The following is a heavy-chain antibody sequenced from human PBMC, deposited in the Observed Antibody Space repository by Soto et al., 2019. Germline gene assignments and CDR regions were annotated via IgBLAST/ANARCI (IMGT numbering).Heavy chain of an antibody. D-gene: IGHD3-3*01. Sequence: SETLSLTCTVSGGSISSYYWSWIRQPPGKGLEWIGYIYYSGSTNYNPSLKSRVTISVDTSKNQFSLKLSSVTAADTAVYYCARHYDFWSGYYTQPFDYWAREPWSPSPQ. CDR2: IYYSGST. J-gene: IGHJ4*02. V-gene: IGHV4-59*08. CDR1: GGSISSYY. CDR3: ARHYDFWSGYYTQPFDY.